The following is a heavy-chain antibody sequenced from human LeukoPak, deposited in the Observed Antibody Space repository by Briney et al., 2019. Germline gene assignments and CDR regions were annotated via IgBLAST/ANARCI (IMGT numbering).Heavy chain of an antibody. Sequence: SETLSLACTVSGGSVSSGSYYWSWIRQPPGKGLEWIGYIYYSGSTNYNPSLKRRVTISVDTSKNQFSLKLSSVTAADTAVYYCARDPHGSGILHYWGQGTLVTVSS. CDR3: ARDPHGSGILHY. CDR2: IYYSGST. D-gene: IGHD3-10*01. J-gene: IGHJ4*02. CDR1: GGSVSSGSYY. V-gene: IGHV4-61*01.